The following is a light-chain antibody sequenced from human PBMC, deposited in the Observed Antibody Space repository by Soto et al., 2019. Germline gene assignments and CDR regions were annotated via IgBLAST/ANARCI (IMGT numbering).Light chain of an antibody. CDR3: QQHNSYCPRT. CDR1: ESISSS. Sequence: DIQMTQSPSTLSASVGDRVTITSRASESISSSLAWYQQKPGKAPKLLIYEASSLESGVPSRFSGSRSGTEFTLTISSLQPDDFATYYCQQHNSYCPRTFGQGTKVEI. CDR2: EAS. J-gene: IGKJ1*01. V-gene: IGKV1-5*03.